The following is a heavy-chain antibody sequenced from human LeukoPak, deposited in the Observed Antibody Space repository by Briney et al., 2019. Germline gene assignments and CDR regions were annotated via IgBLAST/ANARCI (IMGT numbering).Heavy chain of an antibody. V-gene: IGHV1-69*05. CDR1: GGTFSGYA. CDR3: ARGGSTDEAPYYYCYMDV. Sequence: ASVKVSCKASGGTFSGYAISWVRQAPGQGLEWMRRTIPIFGTANYAQKFQGRVTITTDESTNTAYMELSSLRSEDTAVYYCARGGSTDEAPYYYCYMDVWGKGTTVTVSS. CDR2: TIPIFGTA. D-gene: IGHD3-16*01. J-gene: IGHJ6*03.